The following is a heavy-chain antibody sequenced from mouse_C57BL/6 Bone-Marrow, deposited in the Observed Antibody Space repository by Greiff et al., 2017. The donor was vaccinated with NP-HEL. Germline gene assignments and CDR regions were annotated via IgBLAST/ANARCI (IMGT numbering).Heavy chain of an antibody. J-gene: IGHJ1*03. D-gene: IGHD1-1*01. V-gene: IGHV1-54*01. CDR1: GYAFTNYL. Sequence: QVQLQQSGAELVRPGTSVKVSCKASGYAFTNYLIEWVKQRPGQGLEWIGVINPGSGGTNYNEKFKGKATLTADKSSSTAYMQLSSLTSEDSAVYFCANYYYDGSKDWYFDVWGTGTTVTVAS. CDR3: ANYYYDGSKDWYFDV. CDR2: INPGSGGT.